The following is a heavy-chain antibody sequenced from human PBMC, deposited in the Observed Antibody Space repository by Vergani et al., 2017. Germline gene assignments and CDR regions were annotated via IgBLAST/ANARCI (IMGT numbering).Heavy chain of an antibody. V-gene: IGHV1-18*01. CDR3: ARDSTSASHDY. CDR1: GYTFTSYG. CDR2: ISAYNGNT. D-gene: IGHD2-2*01. J-gene: IGHJ4*02. Sequence: VQLVQSGAEVKKPGESRTISCKGSGYTFTSYGISWVRQAPGQGLEWMGWISAYNGNTNYAQKLQGRVTMTTDTSTSTAYMELRSLRSDDTAVYYCARDSTSASHDYWGQGTLVTVSS.